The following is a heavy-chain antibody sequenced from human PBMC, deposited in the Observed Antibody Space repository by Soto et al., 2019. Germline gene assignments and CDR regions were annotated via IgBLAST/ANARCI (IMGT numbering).Heavy chain of an antibody. CDR2: INPSGGST. Sequence: QVQLVQSGAEVKKPGASEKVSCKAAGYIFTSYYMHWVRQAPGQGLEWMGIINPSGGSTSYAQKFQGGVTMTRDTSTSTVYMELSSLRSEDTAVYYCARVRDAFDTWGQGTMVTVSS. CDR1: GYIFTSYY. J-gene: IGHJ3*02. V-gene: IGHV1-46*03. CDR3: ARVRDAFDT.